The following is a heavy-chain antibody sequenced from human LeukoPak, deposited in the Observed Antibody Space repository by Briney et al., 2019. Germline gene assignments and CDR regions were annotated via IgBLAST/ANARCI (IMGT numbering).Heavy chain of an antibody. CDR3: ARDGLSSGYYSGPFDY. J-gene: IGHJ4*02. V-gene: IGHV1-69*13. CDR1: GGTFSSYA. D-gene: IGHD3-22*01. CDR2: IIPIFGTA. Sequence: SVTVSCKAPGGTFSSYAISWVRQAPGQGLEWMGGIIPIFGTANYAQKFQGRVTITADESTSTAYMELSSLRSEDTAVYYCARDGLSSGYYSGPFDYWGQGTLVTVSS.